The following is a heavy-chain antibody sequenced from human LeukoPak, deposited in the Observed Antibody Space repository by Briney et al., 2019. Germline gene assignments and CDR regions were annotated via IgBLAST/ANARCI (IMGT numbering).Heavy chain of an antibody. CDR3: ARPGRYYYASGSYSEGYYFDY. CDR2: IGYDGSNK. CDR1: GYIFRRCG. Sequence: GGSLRLSCAASGYIFRRCGMHWARGSTGRGLEGVAFIGYDGSNKYYADSVKGRFTISRDNSKNTLYLQMNSLRAGDTAVYYCARPGRYYYASGSYSEGYYFDYWGQGTLVTVSS. V-gene: IGHV3-33*01. J-gene: IGHJ4*02. D-gene: IGHD3-10*01.